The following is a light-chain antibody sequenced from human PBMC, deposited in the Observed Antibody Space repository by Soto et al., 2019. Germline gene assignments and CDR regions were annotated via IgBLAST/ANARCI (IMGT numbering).Light chain of an antibody. Sequence: EIVLTQSPATLSLSPGERATLSCRASRSVSSYLAWYQQKSGQAPRLLIYDASNRATGIPARFSGSGSGTDFTLTISSLEPEDFAVYYCQLRSSWPRMYTFGQGTTLQIK. CDR3: QLRSSWPRMYT. V-gene: IGKV3-11*01. CDR1: RSVSSY. J-gene: IGKJ2*01. CDR2: DAS.